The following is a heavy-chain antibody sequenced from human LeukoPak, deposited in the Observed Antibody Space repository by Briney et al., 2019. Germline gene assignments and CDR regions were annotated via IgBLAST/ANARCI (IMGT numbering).Heavy chain of an antibody. Sequence: ASVTVSCTASGYTFTSYAMHWVRQAPGQRLEWMGWINAGNGNTKYSRKFQGRVTITRDTSASTAYMELSSLRSEDTAVYYCARELGIAAAGTGELDYWGQGTLVTVSS. J-gene: IGHJ4*02. CDR3: ARELGIAAAGTGELDY. D-gene: IGHD6-13*01. CDR2: INAGNGNT. CDR1: GYTFTSYA. V-gene: IGHV1-3*01.